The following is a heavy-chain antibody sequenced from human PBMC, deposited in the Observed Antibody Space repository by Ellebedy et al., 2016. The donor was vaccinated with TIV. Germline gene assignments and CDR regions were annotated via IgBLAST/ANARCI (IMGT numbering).Heavy chain of an antibody. Sequence: GGSLRLXXAASGFTFSSYWMSWVRQAPGKGLEWVANIKQDGSEKYYVDSVKGRFTISRDNAKNSLYLQMNSLRAEDTAVYYCARDRYCSSTSCYWYYYYGMDVWGQGITVNVSS. CDR2: IKQDGSEK. CDR1: GFTFSSYW. CDR3: ARDRYCSSTSCYWYYYYGMDV. V-gene: IGHV3-7*01. J-gene: IGHJ6*02. D-gene: IGHD2-2*01.